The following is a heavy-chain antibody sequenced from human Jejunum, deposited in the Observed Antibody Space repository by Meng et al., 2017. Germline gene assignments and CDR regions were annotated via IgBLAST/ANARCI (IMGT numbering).Heavy chain of an antibody. Sequence: QVQVQGSGPGLVKPSETLSLTCTVSGDSISSYYWNWIRQPPGKGLEWIAHISYSGSTDYNPSLKSRVTILVDTSKNQFSLKLNSVTAADTAIYYCARANSAYFPIFDSWGQGTLVTVSS. V-gene: IGHV4-59*01. D-gene: IGHD3-22*01. J-gene: IGHJ4*02. CDR2: ISYSGST. CDR3: ARANSAYFPIFDS. CDR1: GDSISSYY.